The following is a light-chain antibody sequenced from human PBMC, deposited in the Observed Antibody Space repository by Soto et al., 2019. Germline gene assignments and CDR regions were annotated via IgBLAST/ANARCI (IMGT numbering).Light chain of an antibody. V-gene: IGKV1-27*01. J-gene: IGKJ4*01. CDR1: QDIGVY. Sequence: DIQMTQSPSSLSASLGDRVTITCRASQDIGVYLAWFQQKPGKVPKLLIYAASTLQSGVTSRFSGSGSGTDFTLTISSLQPEDFATYYCQKYNSAPLTFGGGTKVEIK. CDR3: QKYNSAPLT. CDR2: AAS.